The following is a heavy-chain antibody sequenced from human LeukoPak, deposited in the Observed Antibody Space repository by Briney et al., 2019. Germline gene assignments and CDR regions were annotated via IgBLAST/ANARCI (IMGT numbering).Heavy chain of an antibody. CDR1: GYSFTSYW. CDR3: ARLKVPPSGSYCDY. D-gene: IGHD1-26*01. V-gene: IGHV5-51*01. CDR2: IYPGDSDT. J-gene: IGHJ4*02. Sequence: GESLQISCQGSGYSFTSYWLGWVRQMPGKGLEWMGIIYPGDSDTRYSPSFQGQVTISADKSISTAYLQWSSLKASETAMYYCARLKVPPSGSYCDYWGQGTLVTVSS.